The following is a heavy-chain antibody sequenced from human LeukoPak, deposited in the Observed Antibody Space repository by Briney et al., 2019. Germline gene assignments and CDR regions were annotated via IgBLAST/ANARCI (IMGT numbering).Heavy chain of an antibody. CDR3: ARDRYYYDSSAYYSRFDP. V-gene: IGHV4-4*07. J-gene: IGHJ5*02. CDR1: CGSISYYY. CDR2: IYTSGST. D-gene: IGHD3-22*01. Sequence: SETLSLTCTVSCGSISYYYWSWIRQPAGKGLEWIGRIYTSGSTNYNPSLKSRVTMSADTSKNQFSLKLTSMKAADTDVYYCARDRYYYDSSAYYSRFDPWGQGTLVTVSS.